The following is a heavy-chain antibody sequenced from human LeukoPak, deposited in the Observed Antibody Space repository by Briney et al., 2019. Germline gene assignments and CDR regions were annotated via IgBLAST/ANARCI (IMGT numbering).Heavy chain of an antibody. Sequence: SETLSLTCTVSGGSISSGGYYWSWLRQHPGKGLEWVGYIYYSGSTYYNPSLKSRVTISVDTSKNQFSLKLSSVTAADTAVYYCARVPVATMGADYWGQGTLVTVSS. D-gene: IGHD5-12*01. CDR3: ARVPVATMGADY. J-gene: IGHJ4*02. CDR2: IYYSGST. V-gene: IGHV4-31*03. CDR1: GGSISSGGYY.